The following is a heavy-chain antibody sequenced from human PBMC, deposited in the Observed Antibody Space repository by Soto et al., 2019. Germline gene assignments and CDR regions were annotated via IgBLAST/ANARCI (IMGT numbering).Heavy chain of an antibody. D-gene: IGHD6-19*01. J-gene: IGHJ4*02. CDR1: GFTFSSYW. V-gene: IGHV3-7*01. Sequence: GGSLRLSCAASGFTFSSYWMSWVRQAPGKGLEWVANIKQDGSEKYYVDSVKGRFTISRDNAKNSLYLQMNSLRAEDTAVYYCARDAYSSGWYGGYYFDYWGQGTLVTVSS. CDR2: IKQDGSEK. CDR3: ARDAYSSGWYGGYYFDY.